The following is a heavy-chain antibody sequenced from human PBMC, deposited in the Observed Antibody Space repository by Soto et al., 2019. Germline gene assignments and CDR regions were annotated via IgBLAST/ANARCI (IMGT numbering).Heavy chain of an antibody. CDR2: ISHTGRT. CDR1: GGSISSGNSYA. D-gene: IGHD3-16*01. CDR3: ARAVAPYLGTWFDP. Sequence: QLQLQKSGSGLVKPSQTLSLTCAVSGGSISSGNSYAWSWIRQPPGKGLEWIGSISHTGRTSYNPSLKGRVTMSVDKSKNQYSLKLSSVTAADMAVYYCARAVAPYLGTWFDPWGQGSLVIVSS. V-gene: IGHV4-30-2*01. J-gene: IGHJ5*02.